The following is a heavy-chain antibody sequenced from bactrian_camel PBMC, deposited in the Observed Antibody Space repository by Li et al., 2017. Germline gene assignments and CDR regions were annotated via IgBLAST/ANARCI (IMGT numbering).Heavy chain of an antibody. CDR1: GFTHTEYC. CDR2: VHTSGTT. Sequence: VQLVESGGGSVQAGGSLRLSCATSGFTHTEYCLAWFRQAPGKQRELVADVHTSGTTWVADSVKGRFTISQDNAKNTVHLQMNSLKPEDTAMYYCAADRFGCLRGRTALDSTTGFGYWGQGTQVTVS. CDR3: AADRFGCLRGRTALDSTTGFGY. D-gene: IGHD7*01. V-gene: IGHV3S55*01. J-gene: IGHJ6*01.